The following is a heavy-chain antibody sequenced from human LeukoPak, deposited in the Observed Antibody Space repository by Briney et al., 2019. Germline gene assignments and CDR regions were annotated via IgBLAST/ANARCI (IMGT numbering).Heavy chain of an antibody. CDR1: GYTFTSYG. Sequence: ASVKVSCKASGYTFTSYGISWVRQAPGQGLEWMGWISAYNGNTNYAQKLQGRVTMTTDTSTSTAYMELRSLRSDDTAVYYCARGPPIAVAGTHFDYWGQGTLVTVSS. V-gene: IGHV1-18*01. CDR2: ISAYNGNT. CDR3: ARGPPIAVAGTHFDY. J-gene: IGHJ4*02. D-gene: IGHD6-19*01.